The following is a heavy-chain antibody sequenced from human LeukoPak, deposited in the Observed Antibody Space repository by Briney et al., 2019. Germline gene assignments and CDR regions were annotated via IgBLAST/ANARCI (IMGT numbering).Heavy chain of an antibody. Sequence: GGSLRLSCAASGFTFDDYAVHWVRQAPGKGLEWVSVIYDGGTTYYADSVKGRFTISRDNSKSTLFVYLQMNSLRTDDTALYYCAGGGEAARSLAYWGQGALVTVSS. J-gene: IGHJ4*02. CDR3: AGGGEAARSLAY. CDR2: IYDGGTT. V-gene: IGHV3-66*02. CDR1: GFTFDDYA. D-gene: IGHD6-6*01.